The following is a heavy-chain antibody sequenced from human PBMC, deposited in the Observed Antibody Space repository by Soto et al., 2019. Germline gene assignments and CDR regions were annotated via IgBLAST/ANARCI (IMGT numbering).Heavy chain of an antibody. J-gene: IGHJ4*02. CDR1: GFTFSSYA. V-gene: IGHV3-23*01. Sequence: GGSLRLSCAASGFTFSSYAMSWVRQAPGKGLEWVSAISGSGGSTYYADSVKGRFTISRDNSKNTLYLQMNSLRAEDTAVYYCAKEHYGTWHDSSGYYYYFDYWGQGTLVTVSS. CDR3: AKEHYGTWHDSSGYYYYFDY. CDR2: ISGSGGST. D-gene: IGHD3-22*01.